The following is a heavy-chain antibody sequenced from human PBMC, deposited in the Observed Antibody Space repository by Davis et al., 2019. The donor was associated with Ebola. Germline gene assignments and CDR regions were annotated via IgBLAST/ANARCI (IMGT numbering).Heavy chain of an antibody. CDR1: GLTFRSYV. CDR3: ARLQVPGRPFYYYGMDV. D-gene: IGHD6-6*01. Sequence: GESLKISCAASGLTFRSYVMSWVRQAPGKGLEWVSSINSGGGTNYAVSVRGRFSISRDNSKDTVSLQMSSLRAEDSAVYYCARLQVPGRPFYYYGMDVWGQGTLVSVSS. J-gene: IGHJ6*02. CDR2: INSGGGT. V-gene: IGHV3-23*01.